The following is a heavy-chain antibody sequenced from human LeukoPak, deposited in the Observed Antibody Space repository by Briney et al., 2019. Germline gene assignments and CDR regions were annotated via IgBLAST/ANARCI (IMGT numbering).Heavy chain of an antibody. Sequence: GGPLRLSCAASGFSFDDYAMHWVRQAPGKGLEWVSLISWDGGTTYYADSVKGRFTISRDNSKDSLYLQMNSLRGEDTAFYYCTTHPDYSRSIYNMDVWGKGTPVTVSS. CDR2: ISWDGGTT. CDR3: TTHPDYSRSIYNMDV. V-gene: IGHV3-43D*04. CDR1: GFSFDDYA. J-gene: IGHJ6*03. D-gene: IGHD6-13*01.